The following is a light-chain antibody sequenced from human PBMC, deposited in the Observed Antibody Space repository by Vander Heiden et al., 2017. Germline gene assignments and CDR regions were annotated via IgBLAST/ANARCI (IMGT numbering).Light chain of an antibody. CDR3: QQDDNQLT. J-gene: IGKJ4*01. Sequence: IQMTQSPSSLSASVGDRVTITCQASQDISNYLNWYQQKPGKAPKLLIYDASNLETGVPSRFSGSGSGTDFTFTISSLQPEDIATYYCQQDDNQLTFGGGTKVEIK. CDR1: QDISNY. V-gene: IGKV1-33*01. CDR2: DAS.